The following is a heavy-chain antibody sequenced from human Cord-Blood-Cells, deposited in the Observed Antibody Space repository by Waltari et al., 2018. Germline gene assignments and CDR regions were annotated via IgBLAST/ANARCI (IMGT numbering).Heavy chain of an antibody. D-gene: IGHD1-26*01. V-gene: IGHV4-34*01. J-gene: IGHJ4*02. Sequence: QVQLQQWGAGRLKPSETLSPTCVVYGGSFSGYYWGWIRQPPGKGLEGIGEINHSGSTNYNPSLKRRVTISVDTSKNQFSLKLSSVTAADTAVYYCARVGAPTLFDYWGQGTLVTVSS. CDR2: INHSGST. CDR3: ARVGAPTLFDY. CDR1: GGSFSGYY.